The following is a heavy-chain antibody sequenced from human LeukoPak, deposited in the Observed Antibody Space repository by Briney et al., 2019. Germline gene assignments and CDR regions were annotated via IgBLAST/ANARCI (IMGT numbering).Heavy chain of an antibody. D-gene: IGHD6-13*01. CDR1: GYTFTGKY. J-gene: IGHJ4*02. CDR3: ARGFGSSWFDY. Sequence: ASVKVSCKASGYTFTGKYLHWVRQAPGQGLEWMGWINPNSGSTNYAQKFQGRVTMTRDTSTNAVYMELSSLTSDDTAVYYCARGFGSSWFDYWGPGILASVSS. V-gene: IGHV1-2*02. CDR2: INPNSGST.